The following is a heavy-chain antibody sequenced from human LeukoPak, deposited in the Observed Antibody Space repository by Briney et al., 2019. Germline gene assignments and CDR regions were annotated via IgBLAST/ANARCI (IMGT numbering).Heavy chain of an antibody. CDR1: GGFISSYY. D-gene: IGHD3-10*01. Sequence: SETLSLTCTVSGGFISSYYWSWIRQPPGKGLEWIGYIYYSGSTNYNPSLKSRVTISVDTSKNQFSLKLSSVTAADTAVYYCAREPLLWFGELMSDNWFDPWGQGTLVTVSS. CDR2: IYYSGST. J-gene: IGHJ5*02. V-gene: IGHV4-59*12. CDR3: AREPLLWFGELMSDNWFDP.